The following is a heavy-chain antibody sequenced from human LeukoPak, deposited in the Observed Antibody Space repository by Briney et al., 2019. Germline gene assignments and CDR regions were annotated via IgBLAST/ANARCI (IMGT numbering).Heavy chain of an antibody. D-gene: IGHD3-3*01. J-gene: IGHJ4*02. CDR1: GGTFSSCA. CDR2: IIPIFGTA. V-gene: IGHV1-69*13. CDR3: ARETNPIFGVVIGEYYFDY. Sequence: SVKVSCKASGGTFSSCAISWVRQAPGQGLEWMGGIIPIFGTANYAQKFQGRVTITADESTSTAYMELSSLRSEDTAVYYCARETNPIFGVVIGEYYFDYWGQGTLVTVSS.